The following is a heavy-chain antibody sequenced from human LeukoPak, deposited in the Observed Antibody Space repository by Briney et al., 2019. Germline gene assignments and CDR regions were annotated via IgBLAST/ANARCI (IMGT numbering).Heavy chain of an antibody. CDR2: INTDGSST. CDR1: GFTFSSYW. D-gene: IGHD2-2*03. J-gene: IGHJ6*03. CDR3: ARDGYSYYYYYYYMDV. V-gene: IGHV3-74*01. Sequence: GGSLRLSCAASGFTFSSYWMHWVRQAPGKGLVWVSRINTDGSSTSYADSVKGRFTISRDNAKNTLYLQMNSPRAEDTAVYYCARDGYSYYYYYYYMDVWGKGTTVTVSS.